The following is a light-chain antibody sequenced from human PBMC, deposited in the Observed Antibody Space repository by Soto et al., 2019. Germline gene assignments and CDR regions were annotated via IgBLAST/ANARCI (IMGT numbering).Light chain of an antibody. J-gene: IGLJ3*02. CDR3: AAWDDSLNGRV. V-gene: IGLV1-44*01. Sequence: QSVLTQPPSASGTPGQRVTISCSGSSSNIGSHTVNWYQQLPGTAPKLLMYRNNQRPSGVPDRFSGSKSGTSASLAISGLQYEDEADYYCAAWDDSLNGRVFGGGTKVTVL. CDR2: RNN. CDR1: SSNIGSHT.